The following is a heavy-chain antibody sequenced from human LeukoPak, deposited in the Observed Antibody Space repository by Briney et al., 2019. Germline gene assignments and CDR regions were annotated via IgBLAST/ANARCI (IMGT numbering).Heavy chain of an antibody. CDR3: ARDLLRVVAATPSIGYYGMDV. CDR2: ISSSGSTI. CDR1: GFTFSSYE. V-gene: IGHV3-48*03. J-gene: IGHJ6*02. Sequence: PGGSLRLSCAASGFTFSSYEMNWVRQAPGKGLEWDSYISSSGSTIYYADSVKGRFTISRDNAKNSLYLQMNSLRAEDTAVYYCARDLLRVVAATPSIGYYGMDVWGQGTTVTVSS. D-gene: IGHD2-15*01.